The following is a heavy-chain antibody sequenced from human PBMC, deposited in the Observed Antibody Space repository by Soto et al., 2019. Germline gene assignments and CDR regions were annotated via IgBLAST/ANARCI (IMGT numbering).Heavy chain of an antibody. CDR1: GFTFSSYW. CDR3: ARDARYCSGGSCYRVSGMDV. D-gene: IGHD2-15*01. V-gene: IGHV3-74*01. CDR2: INSDGSST. Sequence: GGSLRLSCAASGFTFSSYWMHWVRQAPGKGLVWVSRINSDGSSTSYADSVKSRFTISRDNAKNTLYLQMNSLRAEDTAVYYCARDARYCSGGSCYRVSGMDVWGQGTTVTVSS. J-gene: IGHJ6*02.